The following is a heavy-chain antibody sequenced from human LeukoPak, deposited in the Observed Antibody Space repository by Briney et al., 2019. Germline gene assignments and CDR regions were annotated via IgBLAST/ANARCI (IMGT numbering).Heavy chain of an antibody. CDR2: ISSSGSTI. V-gene: IGHV3-11*01. Sequence: PGGSLRLSCAASGFTFSTYWMHWVRQAPGKGLVWVSYISSSGSTIYYADSAKGRFTISRDNSKNSLYLQMNSLRAEDTAVYYCARDPGTYFASDYWGQGTLVTVSS. CDR1: GFTFSTYW. J-gene: IGHJ4*02. D-gene: IGHD3-10*01. CDR3: ARDPGTYFASDY.